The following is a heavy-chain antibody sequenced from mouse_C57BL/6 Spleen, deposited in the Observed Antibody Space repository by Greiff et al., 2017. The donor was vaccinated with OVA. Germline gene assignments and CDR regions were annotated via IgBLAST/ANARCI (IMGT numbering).Heavy chain of an antibody. J-gene: IGHJ4*01. Sequence: VQLQQSGPELVKPGASVKISCKASGYTFTDYYMNWVKQSHGKSLEWIGDINPNNGGTSYNQKFKGKATLTVDKSSSTAYMALRGLTSEDSAVYYCARWEDYWGQGTSVTVSS. CDR2: INPNNGGT. D-gene: IGHD4-1*01. CDR1: GYTFTDYY. CDR3: ARWEDY. V-gene: IGHV1-26*01.